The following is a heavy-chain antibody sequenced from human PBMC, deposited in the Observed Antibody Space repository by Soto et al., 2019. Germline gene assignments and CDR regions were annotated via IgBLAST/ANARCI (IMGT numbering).Heavy chain of an antibody. J-gene: IGHJ6*02. Sequence: GASVKVSCKASGYTFTSDAMYWVRQAPGQRLEWMGWINAGNGNTKYSQKFQGRVTITRDTSASTAYMELSSLRSEDTAVYYCARDLQWLDVYYYYGMDVWGQGTTVTVS. D-gene: IGHD6-19*01. CDR2: INAGNGNT. CDR3: ARDLQWLDVYYYYGMDV. CDR1: GYTFTSDA. V-gene: IGHV1-3*01.